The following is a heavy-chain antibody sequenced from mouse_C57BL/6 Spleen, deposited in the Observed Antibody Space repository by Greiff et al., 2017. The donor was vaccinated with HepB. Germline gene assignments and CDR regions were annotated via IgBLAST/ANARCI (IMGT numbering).Heavy chain of an antibody. CDR2: INPNNGGT. Sequence: VQLQQSGPELVKPGASVKISCKASGYTFTDYYMNWVKQSHGKSLEWIGDINPNNGGTSYNQKFKGKATLTVDKSSSTAYMELRSLTSDDSAVYYCARNYGSTLAWFAYWGQGTLVTVSA. D-gene: IGHD1-1*01. CDR3: ARNYGSTLAWFAY. CDR1: GYTFTDYY. V-gene: IGHV1-26*01. J-gene: IGHJ3*01.